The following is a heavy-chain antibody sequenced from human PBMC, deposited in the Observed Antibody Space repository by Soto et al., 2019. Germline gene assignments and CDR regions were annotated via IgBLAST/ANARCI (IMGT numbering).Heavy chain of an antibody. CDR2: IYSGGTT. J-gene: IGHJ4*02. CDR1: GLTASSNY. CDR3: AARNIVAPY. D-gene: IGHD5-12*01. Sequence: EVQLVESGGGWVKPGESLRLSCAASGLTASSNYMSWVRQAPGKGLEWVSLIYSGGTTDYADSVKGRFTISRDNSKNTLYLQMNSLRAEDTAVYYCAARNIVAPYWGQGTLVTVSS. V-gene: IGHV3-66*01.